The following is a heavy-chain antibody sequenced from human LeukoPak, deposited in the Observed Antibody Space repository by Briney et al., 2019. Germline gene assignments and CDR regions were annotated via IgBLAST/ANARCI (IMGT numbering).Heavy chain of an antibody. CDR2: IKQDGSEK. V-gene: IGHV3-7*01. CDR1: GFTLSSYW. D-gene: IGHD6-13*01. CDR3: ARDASWQQLARHFDY. J-gene: IGHJ4*02. Sequence: TGGSLRLSCAASGFTLSSYWMSWVRQAPGKGREWVANIKQDGSEKYYVDSVKGRFTISRDNAKNSLYLQMNSLRVEDTAVYYCARDASWQQLARHFDYWGQGTLVTVSS.